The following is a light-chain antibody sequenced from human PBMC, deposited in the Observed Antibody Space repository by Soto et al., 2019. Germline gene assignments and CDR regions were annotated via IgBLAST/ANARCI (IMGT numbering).Light chain of an antibody. J-gene: IGKJ1*01. CDR1: QTISIH. Sequence: DIQMTQSPSSLSASVGDTFTITCLSSQTISIHLNWYQQKPGKAPKLLVYAASSLQTGVPSKFTGSGSGTDFTLTISSLRPEDYAAYYCQQNYIAPWTFGQGTKVDIK. V-gene: IGKV1-39*01. CDR2: AAS. CDR3: QQNYIAPWT.